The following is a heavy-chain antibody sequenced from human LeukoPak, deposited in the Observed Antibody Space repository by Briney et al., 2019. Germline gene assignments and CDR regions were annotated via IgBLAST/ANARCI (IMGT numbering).Heavy chain of an antibody. CDR3: ARDPMVRGVNGAFDI. CDR1: GGTFSSYA. V-gene: IGHV1-69*05. CDR2: IIPIFGTA. Sequence: SVKVSCKASGGTFSSYAISWVRQAPGQGLEWMGGIIPIFGTANYAQKFQGRVTITTDESTSTAYMELSSLRSEDTAVYYCARDPMVRGVNGAFDIWGQGTMVTVSS. J-gene: IGHJ3*02. D-gene: IGHD3-10*01.